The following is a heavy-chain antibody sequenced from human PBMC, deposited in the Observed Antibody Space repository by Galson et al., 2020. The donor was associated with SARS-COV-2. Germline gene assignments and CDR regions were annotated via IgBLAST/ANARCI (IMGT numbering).Heavy chain of an antibody. CDR3: ARDMVATVVTPFDY. CDR2: ISYDGSNK. J-gene: IGHJ4*01. D-gene: IGHD2-21*02. CDR1: GFTFSSYG. V-gene: IGHV3-30*03. Sequence: GESLKISCAASGFTFSSYGMHWVRQAPGKGLEWVAVISYDGSNKYYADSVKGRFTISRDNSKNTLYLQMNSLRAEDTAVYYCARDMVATVVTPFDYWGQNPGHRLL.